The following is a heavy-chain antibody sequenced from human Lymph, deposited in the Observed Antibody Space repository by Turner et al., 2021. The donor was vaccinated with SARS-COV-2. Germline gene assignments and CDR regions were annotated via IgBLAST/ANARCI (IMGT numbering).Heavy chain of an antibody. CDR3: AREPLVVVTAGFDY. V-gene: IGHV3-48*03. CDR2: ISSSGSTI. CDR1: GFTFSSYE. D-gene: IGHD2-21*02. J-gene: IGHJ4*02. Sequence: EVQLVESGGGLVQLGGSLRLSCAASGFTFSSYEMNWVRQAPGKGLEWVSYISSSGSTIYYADSVKGRFTISRDNAKNSLYLQMNSLRAEDTAIYYCAREPLVVVTAGFDYWGQGTLVTVSS.